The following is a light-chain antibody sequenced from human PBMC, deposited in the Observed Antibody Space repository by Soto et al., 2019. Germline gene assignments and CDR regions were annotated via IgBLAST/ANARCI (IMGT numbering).Light chain of an antibody. J-gene: IGKJ5*01. CDR3: QQSYRTPT. V-gene: IGKV1-39*01. Sequence: DIQMTQSPSSLSESVGERVTITCRASQSISTYLNWFQQKPGKAPKLLIYGASTLQSGVPSRFSGSGSGTDYTLTISSLQPEDFATYYCQQSYRTPTFGQGTRLEIK. CDR1: QSISTY. CDR2: GAS.